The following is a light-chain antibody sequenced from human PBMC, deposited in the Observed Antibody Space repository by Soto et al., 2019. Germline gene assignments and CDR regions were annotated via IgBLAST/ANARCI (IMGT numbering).Light chain of an antibody. Sequence: QSVLTQPPSVSGAPGQRVTISCTGSSSNIGAGYDVHWYQQLPGTAPKLLIYGNSNRPSGVPDRFSGSKSGTSASLAITGLQAEDEADYYRQSYDSSLSGFYVVGTGTKLTVL. CDR2: GNS. J-gene: IGLJ1*01. CDR1: SSNIGAGYD. CDR3: QSYDSSLSGFYV. V-gene: IGLV1-40*01.